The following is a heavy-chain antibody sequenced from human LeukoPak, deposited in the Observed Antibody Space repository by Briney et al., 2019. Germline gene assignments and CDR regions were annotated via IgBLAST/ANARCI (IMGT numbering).Heavy chain of an antibody. D-gene: IGHD5-18*01. J-gene: IGHJ6*02. V-gene: IGHV1-18*01. CDR3: ASGADTAMVTGYYYYGMDV. CDR1: GYTFTSYG. CDR2: ISAYNGNT. Sequence: ASVQVSCKASGYTFTSYGISWVRQAPGQGLEWMGWISAYNGNTNYAQKLQSRVTMTTDTSTSTAYMELRSLRSDDTAVYYCASGADTAMVTGYYYYGMDVWGQGTTVTVSS.